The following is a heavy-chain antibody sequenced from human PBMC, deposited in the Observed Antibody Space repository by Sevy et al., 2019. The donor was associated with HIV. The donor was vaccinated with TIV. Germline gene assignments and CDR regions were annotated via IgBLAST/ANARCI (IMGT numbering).Heavy chain of an antibody. CDR2: ISDSGGST. V-gene: IGHV3-23*01. CDR1: GFTFSTYA. D-gene: IGHD3-10*01. J-gene: IGHJ6*02. CDR3: ARRPDLGSVIRTGVMDV. Sequence: GGSLRLSCAASGFTFSTYAMSCVRQTPGKGLQWVSVISDSGGSTYYADSVQGRFTISRDNSKDTMYLQVNSLRAEDTAVYYCARRPDLGSVIRTGVMDVWGQGTTVTVSS.